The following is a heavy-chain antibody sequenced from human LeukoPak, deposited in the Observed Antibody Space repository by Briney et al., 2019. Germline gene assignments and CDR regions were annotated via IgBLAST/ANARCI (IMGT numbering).Heavy chain of an antibody. CDR1: GGSISSGDYY. CDR3: ARAVCSNVGSTSCCFDY. Sequence: SETLSLTCTVSGGSISSGDYYWSWIRQPPGKGLEWIGYIYYSGSTYYNPFLKSRVTISVDTSKNQFSLKLSSVTAADTAVYYCARAVCSNVGSTSCCFDYWGQGTLVTVSS. J-gene: IGHJ4*02. CDR2: IYYSGST. D-gene: IGHD2-2*01. V-gene: IGHV4-30-4*08.